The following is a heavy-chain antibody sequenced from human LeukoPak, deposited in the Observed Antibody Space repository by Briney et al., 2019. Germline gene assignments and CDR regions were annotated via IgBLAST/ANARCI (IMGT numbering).Heavy chain of an antibody. D-gene: IGHD6-13*01. V-gene: IGHV3-48*03. CDR2: ISSSGATI. CDR1: GFTFSSYD. J-gene: IGHJ4*02. CDR3: ARASMRMTTAGLVDY. Sequence: GGSLRLSCAASGFTFSSYDMNWVRQAPGKGLEWVSYISSSGATIYYADSVKGRFTISRDNAKNSLYLQMNSLRAEDTVVYYCARASMRMTTAGLVDYWGQGTLVTVSS.